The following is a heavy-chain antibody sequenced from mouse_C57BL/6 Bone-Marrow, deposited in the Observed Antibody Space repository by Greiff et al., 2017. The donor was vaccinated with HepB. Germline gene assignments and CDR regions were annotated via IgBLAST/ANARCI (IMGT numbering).Heavy chain of an antibody. J-gene: IGHJ4*01. Sequence: QVHVKQSGAELVRPGASVTLSCKASGYTFTDYEMHWVKQTPVHGLEWIGAIDPETGGTAYNQKFKGKAILTADKSSSTAYMELRSLTSEDSAVYYCTRRRLGRAMDYWGQGTSVTVSS. CDR2: IDPETGGT. CDR1: GYTFTDYE. D-gene: IGHD4-1*01. V-gene: IGHV1-15*01. CDR3: TRRRLGRAMDY.